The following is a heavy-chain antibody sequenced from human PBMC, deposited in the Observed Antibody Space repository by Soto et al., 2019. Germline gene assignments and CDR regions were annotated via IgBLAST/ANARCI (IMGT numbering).Heavy chain of an antibody. CDR2: ISYDGSDK. CDR3: AKEKLIQLWPTLYFDY. V-gene: IGHV3-30*18. Sequence: GGSLRLSCAASGFTFRSYGIHWVRQAPGKGLEWVAVISYDGSDKYSADSVKGRFTISRDNSKNTLYLQMDSLRAEDSAIYYCAKEKLIQLWPTLYFDYWGQGALVTVSA. CDR1: GFTFRSYG. J-gene: IGHJ4*02. D-gene: IGHD5-18*01.